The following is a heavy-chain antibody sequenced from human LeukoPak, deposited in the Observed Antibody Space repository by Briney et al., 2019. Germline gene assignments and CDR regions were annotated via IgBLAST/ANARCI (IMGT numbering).Heavy chain of an antibody. V-gene: IGHV7-4-1*02. J-gene: IGHJ4*02. CDR1: GYTFTSYA. D-gene: IGHD3-22*01. Sequence: GASVKVSCKASGYTFTSYAMNWVRQAPGQGLEWMGWINTYTGNPTYAQGFTGRFVFSLDTSVSTAYLLISSLKAEDTAVYYCARWDYDSSGYALYYFDYWGQGTLVTVSS. CDR3: ARWDYDSSGYALYYFDY. CDR2: INTYTGNP.